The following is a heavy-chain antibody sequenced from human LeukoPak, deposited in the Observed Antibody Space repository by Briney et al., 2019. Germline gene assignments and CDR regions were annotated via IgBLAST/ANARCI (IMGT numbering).Heavy chain of an antibody. V-gene: IGHV3-74*01. J-gene: IGHJ4*02. D-gene: IGHD5-18*01. Sequence: GGSLRLSCAASGFTFSTSWMHWVRQAPGKGLLWVSRIDTDGRPTSYADSVKGRFTISRDNVKNTLYLQMNSLRGEDTAVYYCARGRGYTYANDYWGQGTLVTVSS. CDR2: IDTDGRPT. CDR3: ARGRGYTYANDY. CDR1: GFTFSTSW.